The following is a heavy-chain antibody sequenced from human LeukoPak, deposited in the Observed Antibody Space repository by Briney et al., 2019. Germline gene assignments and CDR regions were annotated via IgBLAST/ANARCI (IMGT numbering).Heavy chain of an antibody. CDR2: VNSDGAST. Sequence: GGSLRLSCEASGFNFRIYWMHWVRQAPGKGLVWVSRVNSDGASTNYADSVKGRFTTSRDNAKNRLHLQMNSLRADDTAVYYCVRDQGWYYFDYWGQGALVTVPS. CDR1: GFNFRIYW. J-gene: IGHJ4*02. CDR3: VRDQGWYYFDY. D-gene: IGHD6-19*01. V-gene: IGHV3-74*01.